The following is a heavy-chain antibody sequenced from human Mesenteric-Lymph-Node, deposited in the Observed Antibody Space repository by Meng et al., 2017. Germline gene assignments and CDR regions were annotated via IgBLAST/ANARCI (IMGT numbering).Heavy chain of an antibody. V-gene: IGHV4-59*01. Sequence: SETLSLTCTVSGGSISSYYWSWIRQPPGKGLEWIGYIYYSGSTNYNPSLKSRVTISVDTSKNQFSLKLSSVTAADTAVYYCARVSGDSSGYYPRIDYWGQGTLVTVSS. J-gene: IGHJ4*02. CDR3: ARVSGDSSGYYPRIDY. D-gene: IGHD3-22*01. CDR2: IYYSGST. CDR1: GGSISSYY.